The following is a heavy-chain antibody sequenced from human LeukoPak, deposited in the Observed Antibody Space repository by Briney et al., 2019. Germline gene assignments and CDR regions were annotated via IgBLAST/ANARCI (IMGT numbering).Heavy chain of an antibody. J-gene: IGHJ3*02. V-gene: IGHV4-39*01. Sequence: PSETLSLTCTVSGGSISSSSYYWGWIRQPPGKGLEWIGSIYYSGSTYYNPSLKSRVTISVDTSKNQFSLKLSSVTAADTAVYYCARPHSINLPNYYGSGSYLGYAFDIWGQGTMVTVSS. CDR3: ARPHSINLPNYYGSGSYLGYAFDI. D-gene: IGHD3-10*01. CDR2: IYYSGST. CDR1: GGSISSSSYY.